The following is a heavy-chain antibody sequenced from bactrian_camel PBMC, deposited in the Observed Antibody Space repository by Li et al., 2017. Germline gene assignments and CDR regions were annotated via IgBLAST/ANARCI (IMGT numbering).Heavy chain of an antibody. CDR3: AAALGPLAQWPTLDQYKY. CDR1: GSIYDTMC. V-gene: IGHV3-3*01. Sequence: HVQLVESGGDSVQAGGSLRLSCASSGSIYDTMCMGWVRQAPGKDREGVAAIRRSGGETWYADSVKGRFTLSEDSAKNTVYLQMNSLTPEDTAIYYCAAALGPLAQWPTLDQYKYWGQGTQVTVS. D-gene: IGHD8*01. CDR2: IRRSGGET. J-gene: IGHJ4*01.